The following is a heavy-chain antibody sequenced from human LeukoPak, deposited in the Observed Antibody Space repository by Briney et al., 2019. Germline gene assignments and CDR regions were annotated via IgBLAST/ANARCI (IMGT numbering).Heavy chain of an antibody. CDR1: GFTFSSYD. J-gene: IGHJ4*02. D-gene: IGHD6-19*01. CDR3: ARDNIRDSSIDY. CDR2: IGTAGDT. Sequence: GGSLRLSCAASGFTFSSYDMHWVRQATGKGLEWVSAIGTAGDTYYPGSVKGRFTISRENAKNSLFLQMNSLRAGDTAVYYCARDNIRDSSIDYWGQGTLVTVSS. V-gene: IGHV3-13*01.